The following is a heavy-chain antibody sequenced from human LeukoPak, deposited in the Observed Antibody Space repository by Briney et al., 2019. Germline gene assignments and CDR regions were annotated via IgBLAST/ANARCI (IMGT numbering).Heavy chain of an antibody. D-gene: IGHD3-22*01. V-gene: IGHV3-7*01. CDR2: IKQDGSEK. J-gene: IGHJ6*02. Sequence: GGSLRLSCAASGFTFSSYWMSWVRQAPGKGLEWVANIKQDGSEKYYVDSVKGRFTISRDNAKNSLYLQMNSLRAEDTAVYYCARDERDFYDSSGYYGMDDWGQGTTVTVSS. CDR3: ARDERDFYDSSGYYGMDD. CDR1: GFTFSSYW.